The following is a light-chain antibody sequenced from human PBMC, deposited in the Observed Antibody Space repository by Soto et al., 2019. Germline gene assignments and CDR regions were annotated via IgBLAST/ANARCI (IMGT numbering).Light chain of an antibody. CDR1: QSVSSGY. CDR3: QQRNMWPTIT. J-gene: IGKJ5*01. CDR2: GAY. V-gene: IGKV3D-20*02. Sequence: SVLTQSPDTLCLSPGERATLYCGAIQSVSSGYLAWYQQKPGQAPRLLIYGAYSRATGIPDRFSGSGSGTDFTLTISRMEPEDLAVYYCQQRNMWPTITFGQGTRLEIK.